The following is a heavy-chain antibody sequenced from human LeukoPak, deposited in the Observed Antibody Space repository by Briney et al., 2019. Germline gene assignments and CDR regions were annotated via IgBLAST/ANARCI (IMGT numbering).Heavy chain of an antibody. D-gene: IGHD6-19*01. CDR1: AFTFSTYS. V-gene: IGHV3-21*04. Sequence: GGSLRLSCAASAFTFSTYSMNWVRQAPGKGLEWVSSVSSSSYIFYADSVKGRFTISRHNSNNTLDLQMNSLRTEDTAMYYCARSYNSAWLDYWGQGTLVTVSS. CDR2: VSSSSYI. J-gene: IGHJ4*02. CDR3: ARSYNSAWLDY.